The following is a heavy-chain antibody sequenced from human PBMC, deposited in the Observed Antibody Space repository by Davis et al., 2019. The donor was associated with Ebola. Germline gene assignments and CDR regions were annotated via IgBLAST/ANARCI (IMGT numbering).Heavy chain of an antibody. J-gene: IGHJ6*02. CDR1: GFTFDDYA. CDR2: ISWNSGSI. Sequence: GGSLRLSCAASGFTFDDYAMHWVRQAPGQGLEWVSGISWNSGSIGYADSVKGRFTTSRDNAKNSLYLQMNSLRAEDTALYYCAKDSSSSGYYYYGMDVWGQGTTVTVSS. CDR3: AKDSSSSGYYYYGMDV. D-gene: IGHD6-6*01. V-gene: IGHV3-9*01.